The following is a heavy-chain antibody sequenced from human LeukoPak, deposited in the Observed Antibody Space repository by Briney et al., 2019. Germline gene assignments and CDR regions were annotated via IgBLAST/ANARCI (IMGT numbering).Heavy chain of an antibody. CDR1: GXSFSSYA. D-gene: IGHD6-25*01. CDR2: ISYDGNTQ. J-gene: IGHJ3*02. CDR3: ARVISGGEAFDI. V-gene: IGHV3-30*04. Sequence: GGSLRLSCAASGXSFSSYAVHWVRQAPGKGREWVAVISYDGNTQSYANSVKGRFTISRDNSKNTLYLQLNSLRAEDTAVYYCARVISGGEAFDIWGQGTMVTVSS.